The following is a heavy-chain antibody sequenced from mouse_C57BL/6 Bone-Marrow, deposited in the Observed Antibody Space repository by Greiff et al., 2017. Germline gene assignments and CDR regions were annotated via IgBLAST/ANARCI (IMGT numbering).Heavy chain of an antibody. V-gene: IGHV1-81*01. CDR2: IYPRRSNT. J-gene: IGHJ3*01. Sequence: QVQLQQSGAELARPGASVQLSCKASGYTFSSYRISWVKQRTGQGLEWIGEIYPRRSNTYYNEKFKGKATLNADNSSSTAYLELRSLTPEGYAVYYCAGSEGLWFPAWYAYWGQGPLVTVSA. D-gene: IGHD2-2*01. CDR3: AGSEGLWFPAWYAY. CDR1: GYTFSSYR.